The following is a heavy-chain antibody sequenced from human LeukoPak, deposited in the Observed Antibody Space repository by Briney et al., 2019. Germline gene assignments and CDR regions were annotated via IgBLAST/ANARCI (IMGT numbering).Heavy chain of an antibody. J-gene: IGHJ4*02. CDR3: ARVPPYHGGKDY. CDR2: IYYTGST. Sequence: PSETLSLTCTVSGGSIDSTSYYWGRIRQPPGKGLEWIGSIYYTGSTYYNPSLNSRVTISVDTSKNQFSLKLSSVTAADTAVYYCARVPPYHGGKDYWGQGTLVTVSS. CDR1: GGSIDSTSYY. D-gene: IGHD4-23*01. V-gene: IGHV4-39*07.